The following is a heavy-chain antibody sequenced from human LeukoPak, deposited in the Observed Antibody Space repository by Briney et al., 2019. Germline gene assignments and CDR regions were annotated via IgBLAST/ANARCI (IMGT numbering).Heavy chain of an antibody. CDR1: GFTFSNFY. CDR2: ISNSGSDI. V-gene: IGHV3-11*04. CDR3: ARGSNWFDP. Sequence: GGSLRLSCAASGFTFSNFYMGWVRQAPGKGLEWISYISNSGSDIYYADTVKGRFTNSRDNAKNSLYLQMNSLRAEDTAVYYCARGSNWFDPWGQGTLVTVSS. J-gene: IGHJ5*02.